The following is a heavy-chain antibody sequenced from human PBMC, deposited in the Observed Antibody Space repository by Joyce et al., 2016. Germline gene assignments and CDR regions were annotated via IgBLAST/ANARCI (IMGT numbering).Heavy chain of an antibody. D-gene: IGHD3-10*01. Sequence: EVQLVQSGAEVKKPGESLKISCKASGYSFTNYWLGWGRQMPGKGLEWMVIIFPGDSDTRYSPSFQGQVTISADKSISTAYLQWSSLKASDTAMYYCARNYYGSGSYYRAFDYWGQGTLVTVSS. CDR1: GYSFTNYW. J-gene: IGHJ4*02. V-gene: IGHV5-51*01. CDR2: IFPGDSDT. CDR3: ARNYYGSGSYYRAFDY.